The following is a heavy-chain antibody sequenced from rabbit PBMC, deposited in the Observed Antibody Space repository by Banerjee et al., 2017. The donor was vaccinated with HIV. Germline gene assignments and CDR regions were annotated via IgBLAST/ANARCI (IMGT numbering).Heavy chain of an antibody. V-gene: IGHV1S40*01. CDR3: VREYVRKSGDYYHFKL. J-gene: IGHJ4*01. Sequence: WIACINTSSGNTVYASWAKGRFTISKTSSTTVTLQMTSLTAADTATYFCVREYVRKSGDYYHFKLWGP. D-gene: IGHD1-1*01. CDR2: INTSSGNT.